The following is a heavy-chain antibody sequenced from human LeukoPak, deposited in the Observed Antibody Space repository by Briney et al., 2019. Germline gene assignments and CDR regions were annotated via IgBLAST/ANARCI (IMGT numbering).Heavy chain of an antibody. CDR2: IYYSGST. D-gene: IGHD2-15*01. V-gene: IGHV4-39*07. Sequence: SETLSLTCTVSGGSISSSSYYWGWIRQPPGKGLEWIGSIYYSGSTYYNPSLKSRVTISVDTSKNQFSLKLSSVTAADTAVYYCARVGSLDSLDYWGQGTLVTVSS. CDR1: GGSISSSSYY. CDR3: ARVGSLDSLDY. J-gene: IGHJ4*02.